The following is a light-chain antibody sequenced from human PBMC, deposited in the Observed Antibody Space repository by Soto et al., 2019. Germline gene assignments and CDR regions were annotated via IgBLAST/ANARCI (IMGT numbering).Light chain of an antibody. J-gene: IGKJ1*01. Sequence: EMVLTQSPGTLSLSPGERATLHCRASQIGNTNYLAWYQQRPGQPPRLLIYSIFTRANGTPDRFSGSGSGTDFTLTISRLAPEDSALYYCQHYGGSPRTFGQGTKVEVK. CDR3: QHYGGSPRT. V-gene: IGKV3-20*01. CDR1: QIGNTNY. CDR2: SIF.